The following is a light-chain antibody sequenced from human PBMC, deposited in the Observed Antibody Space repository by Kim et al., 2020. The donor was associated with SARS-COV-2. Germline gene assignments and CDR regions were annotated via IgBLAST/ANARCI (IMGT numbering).Light chain of an antibody. V-gene: IGKV3-20*01. CDR3: QQYGSTTGS. CDR1: KSVNSIY. J-gene: IGKJ2*03. Sequence: LAAGERASINSRSSKSVNSIYLDRNQQIPGQTRRLLSYGASSRATGIPDRFSGSGSGTDFTLTISRLKREDFAVYYCQQYGSTTGSFGQGTKLEI. CDR2: GAS.